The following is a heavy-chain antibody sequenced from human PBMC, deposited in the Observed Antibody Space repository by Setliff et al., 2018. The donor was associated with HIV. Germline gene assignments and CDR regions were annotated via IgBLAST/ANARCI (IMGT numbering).Heavy chain of an antibody. CDR3: AKSGVRPHPSHDYYYYGMDV. Sequence: QTGGSLRLSCVASGFRFSTYGMHWVRQAPGKGLEWVAVIWYDGSNKYYADSVKGRFTISRDNSKNMLYLQMNSLRAEDTAVYYCAKSGVRPHPSHDYYYYGMDVWGQGTTVTVSS. CDR1: GFRFSTYG. CDR2: IWYDGSNK. J-gene: IGHJ6*02. V-gene: IGHV3-33*06. D-gene: IGHD1-1*01.